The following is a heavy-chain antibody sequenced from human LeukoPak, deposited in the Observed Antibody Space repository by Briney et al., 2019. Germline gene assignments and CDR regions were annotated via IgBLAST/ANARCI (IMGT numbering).Heavy chain of an antibody. CDR3: ARERGDYDSDNWFDS. CDR1: GASIGSYF. Sequence: SETLSLACTVSGASIGSYFWSWIRQPPGKGLEWIGYIYYGGGTNYNPSFESRITISVDTSKNRISLNLTSVTASDTAIYYCARERGDYDSDNWFDSWGQGTLVTVSS. D-gene: IGHD4-17*01. CDR2: IYYGGGT. J-gene: IGHJ5*01. V-gene: IGHV4-59*01.